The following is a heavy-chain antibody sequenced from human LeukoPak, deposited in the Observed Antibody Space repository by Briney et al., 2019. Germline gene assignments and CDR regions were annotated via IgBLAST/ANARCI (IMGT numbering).Heavy chain of an antibody. V-gene: IGHV3-23*01. D-gene: IGHD2-2*01. CDR3: ARPPLYCSTTNCYHAFDI. CDR2: TSGSGVST. Sequence: HPGGALRLSCAASGFTFSYYAMSWVRQVPGKGLEWVSATSGSGVSTYYADSVKGRFTISRDNSKNTLYLQMNSLRADDTAVYYCARPPLYCSTTNCYHAFDIWGQGTMVTVSS. J-gene: IGHJ3*02. CDR1: GFTFSYYA.